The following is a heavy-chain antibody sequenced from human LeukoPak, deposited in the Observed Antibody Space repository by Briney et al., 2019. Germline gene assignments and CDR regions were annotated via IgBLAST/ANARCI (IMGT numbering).Heavy chain of an antibody. D-gene: IGHD6-13*01. CDR3: ARDRGIAAAGNYYYYYGMDV. CDR2: ISSSSSYI. J-gene: IGHJ6*02. CDR1: GFTFSSYS. V-gene: IGHV3-21*01. Sequence: GGSLRLSCAASGFTFSSYSMNWVRQAPGKGPELVSSISSSSSYIYYADSVKGRFTISRDNAQNSLYLQMNSLRAEDTAVYYCARDRGIAAAGNYYYYYGMDVWGQGTTVTVSS.